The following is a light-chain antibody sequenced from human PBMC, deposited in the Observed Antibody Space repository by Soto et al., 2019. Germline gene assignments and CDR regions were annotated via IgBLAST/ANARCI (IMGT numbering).Light chain of an antibody. CDR3: QQSHSTPYT. J-gene: IGKJ2*01. Sequence: DIQLTQAPSSLSPSVGDRITLSCRASQSISRNLNWYQQMPGKAPSLLSYAARDLQSGVPARFSGSGSGTEFNLTISSLQPEDLATYYFQQSHSTPYTCGQGNKLEI. V-gene: IGKV1-39*01. CDR1: QSISRN. CDR2: AAR.